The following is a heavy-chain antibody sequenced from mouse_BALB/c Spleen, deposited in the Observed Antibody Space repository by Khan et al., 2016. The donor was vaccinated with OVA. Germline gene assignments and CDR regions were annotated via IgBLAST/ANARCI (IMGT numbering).Heavy chain of an antibody. V-gene: IGHV2-6-1*01. Sequence: QVQLKESGPGLAAPSQSLSITCTISGFSLTNYGVHWVRQPPGKGLEWLVVIWSDGTTNYNSALHSRLTITKDNSQSQVFLKMNSLQTDHTTIYFCARQPYYHYNIMNNVGQGTSVTVSS. J-gene: IGHJ4*01. D-gene: IGHD2-10*01. CDR2: IWSDGTT. CDR3: ARQPYYHYNIMNN. CDR1: GFSLTNYG.